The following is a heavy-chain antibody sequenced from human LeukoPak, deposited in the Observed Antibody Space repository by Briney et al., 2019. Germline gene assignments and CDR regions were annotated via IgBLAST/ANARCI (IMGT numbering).Heavy chain of an antibody. CDR2: IYYSGST. CDR3: ARGGSGYDSFYYYGMDV. J-gene: IGHJ6*02. V-gene: IGHV4-59*01. Sequence: SETLSLTCTVSGGSISSYYWSWIRQPPGKGLEWIGYIYYSGSTNYNPSLKSRVTMSLDTSKNQFSLKLTSVTTADTAVYYCARGGSGYDSFYYYGMDVWGQGTTVTVSS. D-gene: IGHD5-12*01. CDR1: GGSISSYY.